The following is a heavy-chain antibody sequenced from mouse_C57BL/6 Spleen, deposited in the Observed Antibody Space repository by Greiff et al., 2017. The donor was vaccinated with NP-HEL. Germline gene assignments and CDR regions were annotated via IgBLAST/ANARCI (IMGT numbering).Heavy chain of an antibody. CDR1: GYTFTDYY. Sequence: QVQLQQSGAELVRPGASVKLSCKASGYTFTDYYINWVKQRPGQGLEWIARIYPGSGNTYYNEKFKGKATLTAEKSSSTAYMQLSSLTSEDSAVYFCARSSGYVMDYWGQGTSVTVSS. CDR2: IYPGSGNT. CDR3: ARSSGYVMDY. J-gene: IGHJ4*01. D-gene: IGHD3-2*02. V-gene: IGHV1-76*01.